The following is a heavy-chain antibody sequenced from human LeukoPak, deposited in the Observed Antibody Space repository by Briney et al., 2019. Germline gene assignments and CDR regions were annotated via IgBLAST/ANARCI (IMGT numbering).Heavy chain of an antibody. V-gene: IGHV4-61*09. J-gene: IGHJ5*02. Sequence: SQTLSLTCTVFGGSIRSGSYCWSWIRKPAGKGLEWIGHMHTSGSTNYNPSLKSRVTISVDMSKNQFSLKLSSVTAADTAVYYCARPYRPSSWRNWFDPWGQGTLVTVSS. CDR3: ARPYRPSSWRNWFDP. CDR1: GGSIRSGSYC. CDR2: MHTSGST. D-gene: IGHD6-13*01.